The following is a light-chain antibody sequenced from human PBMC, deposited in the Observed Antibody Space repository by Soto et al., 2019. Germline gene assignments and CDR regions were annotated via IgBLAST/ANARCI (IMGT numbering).Light chain of an antibody. V-gene: IGKV3-15*01. Sequence: EIVMTQSPATLSVSPGERATLSCRASQSVSSNLAWYQQKPGQAPRLLIYGASTRATGIPARFSGSGSGTEFTLPISSLQSEDFAVYYCQQYNNWPYTFGKGTKLEIK. CDR3: QQYNNWPYT. CDR1: QSVSSN. CDR2: GAS. J-gene: IGKJ2*01.